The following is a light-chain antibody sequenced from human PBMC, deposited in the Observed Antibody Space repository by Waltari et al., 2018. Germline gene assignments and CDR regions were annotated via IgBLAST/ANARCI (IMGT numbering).Light chain of an antibody. CDR1: QDITNY. J-gene: IGKJ3*01. Sequence: DVQMTQSPSSLSASIGDRVTITCQASQDITNYLNWYQQKPGKAPNLLFYATSNLESGVPSRFSGSGSGTLFTFTISSLQPEDIATYYCQQYDSLPLTFGPGTTVDV. CDR3: QQYDSLPLT. V-gene: IGKV1-33*01. CDR2: ATS.